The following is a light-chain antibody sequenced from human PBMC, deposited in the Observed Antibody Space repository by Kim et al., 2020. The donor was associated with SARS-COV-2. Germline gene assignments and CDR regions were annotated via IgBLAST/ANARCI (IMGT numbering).Light chain of an antibody. CDR3: QSYDSSNQV. V-gene: IGLV6-57*01. CDR2: EDD. Sequence: GKTVTISCTRSSGSIANNYVQWYQQRPGTSPTTVISEDDQRPSGVPDRFSGSIDSSSNSASLTISGLKTEDEADYYCQSYDSSNQVFGGGTKVTVL. CDR1: SGSIANNY. J-gene: IGLJ3*02.